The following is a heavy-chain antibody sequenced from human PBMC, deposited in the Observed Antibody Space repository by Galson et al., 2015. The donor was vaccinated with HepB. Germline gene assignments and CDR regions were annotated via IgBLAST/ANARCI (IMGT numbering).Heavy chain of an antibody. D-gene: IGHD6-13*01. J-gene: IGHJ4*02. Sequence: SLRLSCATSGLTFNSYNMNWVRQAPGKGLEWVSTISGSGIYLFYADSVQGRFTISRDNAKNALYLQMNSLRVDDTAIYYCSSDSGYSNVHHWGPGTLVTVSS. CDR1: GLTFNSYN. V-gene: IGHV3-21*01. CDR2: ISGSGIYL. CDR3: SSDSGYSNVHH.